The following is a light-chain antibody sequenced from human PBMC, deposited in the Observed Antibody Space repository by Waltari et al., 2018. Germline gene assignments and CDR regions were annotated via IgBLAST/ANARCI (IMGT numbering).Light chain of an antibody. CDR3: SYYPDTHTPVV. J-gene: IGLJ2*01. Sequence: QSALTQPSSVSGSPGQSVTISCTGVSSDGDESRLLSWFRQHPGKAPKLILYDVSNRASDISNRFSGYKSGNTASLTISRLQADDEADYFCSYYPDTHTPVVFGGGTKLSVL. CDR2: DVS. V-gene: IGLV2-14*03. CDR1: SSDGDESRL.